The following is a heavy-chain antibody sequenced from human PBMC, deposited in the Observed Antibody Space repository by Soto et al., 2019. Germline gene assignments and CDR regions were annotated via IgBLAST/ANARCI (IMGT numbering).Heavy chain of an antibody. CDR3: AREVSPHAHYYYGMDV. Sequence: QVQLVESGGGVVQPGRSLRLSCAASGFTFSSYAMHWVRQAPGKGLEWVAVISYDGSNKYYADSVKGRFTISRDNSKNTLYRQMNSLRAEDTAVYYCAREVSPHAHYYYGMDVWGQGTTVTVSS. CDR1: GFTFSSYA. CDR2: ISYDGSNK. J-gene: IGHJ6*02. V-gene: IGHV3-30-3*01. D-gene: IGHD2-21*01.